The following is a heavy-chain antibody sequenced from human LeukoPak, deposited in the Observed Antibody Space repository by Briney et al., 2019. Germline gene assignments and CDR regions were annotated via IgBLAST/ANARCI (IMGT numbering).Heavy chain of an antibody. CDR2: IYGGRST. CDR3: ARENPGDIEVAEAFDI. Sequence: GGSLRLSCAASGFPVRNNYMHWVRQAPGKGLEWVSVIYGGRSTNYADSVTGRFTISRDNPKNTLYLQMNSLTAADTALYYCARENPGDIEVAEAFDIWGQGTMVTVSS. D-gene: IGHD6-19*01. V-gene: IGHV3-66*01. J-gene: IGHJ3*02. CDR1: GFPVRNNY.